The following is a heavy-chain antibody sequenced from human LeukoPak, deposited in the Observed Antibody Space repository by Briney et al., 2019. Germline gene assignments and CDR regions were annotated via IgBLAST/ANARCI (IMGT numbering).Heavy chain of an antibody. D-gene: IGHD1-26*01. V-gene: IGHV4-59*08. CDR1: GGSNNNYY. J-gene: IGHJ4*02. CDR2: IDHRGNT. CDR3: ARHGTLDY. Sequence: SETLSLTCNVSGGSNNNYYWSWIRQPPGKGLEWIGYIDHRGNTNYNPSLKSRVTMSVDTSKNQFSLKLSSVTAADTAMYYCARHGTLDYWGQGTLVTVSS.